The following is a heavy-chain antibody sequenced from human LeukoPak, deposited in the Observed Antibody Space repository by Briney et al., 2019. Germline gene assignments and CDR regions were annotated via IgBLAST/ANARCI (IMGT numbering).Heavy chain of an antibody. J-gene: IGHJ4*02. D-gene: IGHD3-22*01. CDR1: GFTFDDYG. Sequence: GGSLTLSCAASGFTFDDYGMSWVRQAPGKGLEWVSGINWNGGSTGYADSVKGRFTISRDNSKNTLYLQMNSLRAEDTAVYYCAKDVYYYDSSGYCSILDYWGQGTLVTVSS. V-gene: IGHV3-20*04. CDR2: INWNGGST. CDR3: AKDVYYYDSSGYCSILDY.